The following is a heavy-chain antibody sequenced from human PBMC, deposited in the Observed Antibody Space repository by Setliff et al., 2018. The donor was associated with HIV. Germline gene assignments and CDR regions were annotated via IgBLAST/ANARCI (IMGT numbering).Heavy chain of an antibody. V-gene: IGHV1-2*02. D-gene: IGHD2-15*01. CDR1: GYTFNGYF. CDR3: ARSMDSVVVVPATGVDY. Sequence: ASVKVSCKASGYTFNGYFIHWVRQAPGQGLEWMGWINTFSGGANYVQRFQGRVTMTSDTSINTAYMELRRLRSADTAVYYCARSMDSVVVVPATGVDYWGQGTLVT. J-gene: IGHJ4*02. CDR2: INTFSGGA.